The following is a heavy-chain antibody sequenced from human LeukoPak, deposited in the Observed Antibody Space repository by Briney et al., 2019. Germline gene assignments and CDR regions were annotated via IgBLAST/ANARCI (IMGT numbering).Heavy chain of an antibody. D-gene: IGHD3-3*01. J-gene: IGHJ4*02. Sequence: SETLSLTCTVSGGSISSYYWSWIRQPPGKGLEWIGYIYYSGSTNYNPSLKSRVTISVDTSKNQFSLKLSSVTAADTAVYYCARSQNDFWSGYPLDFDYWGQGTLVTVSS. CDR1: GGSISSYY. V-gene: IGHV4-59*01. CDR2: IYYSGST. CDR3: ARSQNDFWSGYPLDFDY.